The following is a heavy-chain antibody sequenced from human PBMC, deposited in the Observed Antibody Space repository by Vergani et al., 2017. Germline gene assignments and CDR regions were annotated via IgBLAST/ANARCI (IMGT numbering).Heavy chain of an antibody. CDR3: TRGWYYDSIAYWAY. J-gene: IGHJ4*02. CDR2: INPSGGST. D-gene: IGHD3-22*01. V-gene: IGHV1-46*03. CDR1: GGTFSSYA. Sequence: QVQLVQSGAEVKKPGSSVKVSCKASGGTFSSYAISWVRQAPGQGLEWMGIINPSGGSTSYAQKFQGRVTMTRDTSTSTVYMELSSLRSEDTAVYYCTRGWYYDSIAYWAYRGQGTLVTVSS.